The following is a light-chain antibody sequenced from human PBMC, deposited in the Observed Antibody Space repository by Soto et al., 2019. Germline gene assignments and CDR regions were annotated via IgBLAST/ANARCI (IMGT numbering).Light chain of an antibody. CDR2: DAS. Sequence: VQMPQSPSTLSASVGDRVTITCRASQSISSWLAWYQQKPGKAPKLLIYDASSLQSGVPSRFSGSGSGTEFTLTISSLQPDDFATYYCQQYNSYSTFGQGTKV. V-gene: IGKV1-5*01. CDR3: QQYNSYST. J-gene: IGKJ1*01. CDR1: QSISSW.